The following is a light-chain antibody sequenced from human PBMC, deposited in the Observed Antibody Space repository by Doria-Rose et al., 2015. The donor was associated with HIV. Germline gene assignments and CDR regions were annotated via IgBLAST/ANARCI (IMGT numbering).Light chain of an antibody. CDR1: QGIGSD. CDR2: RAS. Sequence: TQSPATLSVSPGERATLSCRASQGIGSDLAWYQQKPGQAPRLLIYRASSRATGIPPRSTGGGSGTEFTRTISSLQSEDFAVYFCQQYSQWTPYTFDQGTKLEVK. CDR3: QQYSQWTPYT. V-gene: IGKV3-15*01. J-gene: IGKJ2*01.